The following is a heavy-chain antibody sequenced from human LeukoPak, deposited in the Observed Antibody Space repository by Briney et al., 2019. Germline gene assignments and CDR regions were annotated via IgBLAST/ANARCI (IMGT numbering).Heavy chain of an antibody. Sequence: ASVKVSCKASGYTFTSYGISWVRQAPGQGPEWMGWISAYNGNTNYAQKLQGRVTMTRDTSTSTVYMELSSLRSEDTAVYYCARGHRYSGYDWGDWGQGTLVTVSS. J-gene: IGHJ4*02. V-gene: IGHV1-18*01. CDR2: ISAYNGNT. CDR3: ARGHRYSGYDWGD. CDR1: GYTFTSYG. D-gene: IGHD5-12*01.